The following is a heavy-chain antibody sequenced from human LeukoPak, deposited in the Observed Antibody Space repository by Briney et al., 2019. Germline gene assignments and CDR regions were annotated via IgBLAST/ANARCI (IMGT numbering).Heavy chain of an antibody. CDR1: GGSISSRSYY. J-gene: IGHJ4*02. CDR3: ATIRGPIEY. CDR2: IYYKGNT. Sequence: PSETLSLTCTVSGGSISSRSYYWGWIRQPPGKGLEWIGSIYYKGNTYLNPSLKSRVTISEDTSKNQFSLKLNSVTAADTAVYYCATIRGPIEYWGQGTLVTVSS. D-gene: IGHD3-10*01. V-gene: IGHV4-39*07.